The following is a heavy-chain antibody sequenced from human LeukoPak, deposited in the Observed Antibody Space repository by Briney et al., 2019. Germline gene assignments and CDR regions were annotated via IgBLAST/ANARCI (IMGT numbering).Heavy chain of an antibody. CDR1: GFTFSIYA. CDR2: ISYDGNNK. V-gene: IGHV3-30-3*01. D-gene: IGHD3-10*01. CDR3: ARAKKTIHSSLLWFGESFDY. J-gene: IGHJ4*02. Sequence: GRSLRLSCAASGFTFSIYAMDWVRQAPGKGLEWVALISYDGNNKYYADSVKGRFTISRDNSKNTLYLQINSLRAEDTAVYYCARAKKTIHSSLLWFGESFDYWGQGTLVTVSS.